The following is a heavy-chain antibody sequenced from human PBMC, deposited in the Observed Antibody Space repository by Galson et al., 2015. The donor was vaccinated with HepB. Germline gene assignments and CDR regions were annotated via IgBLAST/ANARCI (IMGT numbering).Heavy chain of an antibody. CDR3: AKDAYKSSYYFDS. D-gene: IGHD3-16*01. J-gene: IGHJ4*02. V-gene: IGHV3-33*06. Sequence: SMRLSCAASGFTFTKSGMHWVRQAPGQGLEWLAVIWSDGTHKYYADSVRGRFSISRDNTTKTLYLHMNSRRAEDTAVYYCAKDAYKSSYYFDSWGQGILVTVSS. CDR1: GFTFTKSG. CDR2: IWSDGTHK.